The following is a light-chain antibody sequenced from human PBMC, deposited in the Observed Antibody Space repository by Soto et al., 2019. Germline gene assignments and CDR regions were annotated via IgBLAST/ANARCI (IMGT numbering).Light chain of an antibody. CDR3: QSYDSSLSGYV. Sequence: QSVLTQPPSVSRAPGQRVTISCTGSSSNIGAGYDVHWYQQLPGTAPKLPIYGNSNRPSGVPDRFSGSKSGTSAYLAITGLQAEDEADYYCQSYDSSLSGYVFGTGTKVTVL. V-gene: IGLV1-40*01. CDR2: GNS. CDR1: SSNIGAGYD. J-gene: IGLJ1*01.